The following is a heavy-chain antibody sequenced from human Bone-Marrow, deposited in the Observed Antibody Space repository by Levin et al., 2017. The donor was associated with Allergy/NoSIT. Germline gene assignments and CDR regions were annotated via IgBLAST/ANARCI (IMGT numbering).Heavy chain of an antibody. CDR1: GGSINNPDHY. CDR3: ARVSSMGRIDY. J-gene: IGHJ4*02. CDR2: IYGGGST. D-gene: IGHD3-16*01. V-gene: IGHV4-30-4*01. Sequence: LRLSCTVSGGSINNPDHYWSWIRQPPGTGLDWIAYIYGGGSTSYNPSLQSRVSTSVDTSKNHFSLKLRSVTAADTAVYFCARVSSMGRIDYWGQGTLVTVSS.